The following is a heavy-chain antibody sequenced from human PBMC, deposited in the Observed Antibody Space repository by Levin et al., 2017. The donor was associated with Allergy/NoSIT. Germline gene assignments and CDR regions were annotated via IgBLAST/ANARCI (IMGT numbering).Heavy chain of an antibody. J-gene: IGHJ3*02. D-gene: IGHD3-3*01. Sequence: PGGSLRLSCAASAFTFSHYTLHWVRQAPGKGLEWVALISYGGSNKYYADSVKGRFTISRDNSKNTLYLQMNSLRVEDTAVYYCARGAANFGVIPPPDAFDIWGQGTMVTVSS. CDR3: ARGAANFGVIPPPDAFDI. V-gene: IGHV3-30*04. CDR1: AFTFSHYT. CDR2: ISYGGSNK.